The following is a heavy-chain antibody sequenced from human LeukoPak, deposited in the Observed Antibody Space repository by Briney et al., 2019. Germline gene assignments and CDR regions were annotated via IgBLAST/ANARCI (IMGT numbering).Heavy chain of an antibody. Sequence: GGSLRLSCAASGFTFSSYGMHWVRQAPGKGLEWVAFIRYDGSNKYYADSVKGRFTISRDNSKNTLYLQMNSLRAEDTAVYYCAKDDEVYCSSTSCPFDYWGQGTLVTVSS. CDR3: AKDDEVYCSSTSCPFDY. V-gene: IGHV3-30*02. CDR1: GFTFSSYG. J-gene: IGHJ4*02. D-gene: IGHD2-2*01. CDR2: IRYDGSNK.